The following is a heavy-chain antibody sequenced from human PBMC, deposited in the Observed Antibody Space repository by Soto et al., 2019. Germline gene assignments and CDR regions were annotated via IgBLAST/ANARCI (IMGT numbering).Heavy chain of an antibody. J-gene: IGHJ4*02. Sequence: SETLSLTCTVSGGSISSSSYYWGWIRQPPGKGLEWIGSIYYSGSTYYNPSLKSRVTISVDTSKNQFSLKLSSVTAADTAVYYCAEWLSGWLAFDYWGQGTLVTVSS. CDR3: AEWLSGWLAFDY. CDR2: IYYSGST. V-gene: IGHV4-39*01. CDR1: GGSISSSSYY. D-gene: IGHD6-19*01.